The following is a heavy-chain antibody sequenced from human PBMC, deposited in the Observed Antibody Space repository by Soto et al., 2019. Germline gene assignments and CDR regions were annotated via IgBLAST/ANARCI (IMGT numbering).Heavy chain of an antibody. D-gene: IGHD3-10*01. J-gene: IGHJ4*02. CDR1: GVSISRYY. CDR2: IYYSGST. CDR3: ARHNYGSGSTYFDY. Sequence: QVQLQESGPGLVKPSETLSLTCTGSGVSISRYYWSWIRQPPGKGLDWIGYIYYSGSTNYNPSLKSRVTISVDTSKNQFSLKLNSMTAADTAVYYCARHNYGSGSTYFDYWGQGTLVTVSS. V-gene: IGHV4-59*08.